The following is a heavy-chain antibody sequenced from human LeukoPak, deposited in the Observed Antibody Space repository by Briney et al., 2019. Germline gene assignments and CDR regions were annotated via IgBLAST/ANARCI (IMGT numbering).Heavy chain of an antibody. CDR1: GYTLTELS. CDR3: ATTIAVAGAFDY. Sequence: ASVKVSCKVSGYTLTELSMHWVRQAPGRGLEWMGGFDPEDGETIYAQKFQGRVTMTEDTSTDTAYMELSSLRSEDTAVYYCATTIAVAGAFDYWGQGTLVTVSS. CDR2: FDPEDGET. J-gene: IGHJ4*02. V-gene: IGHV1-24*01. D-gene: IGHD6-19*01.